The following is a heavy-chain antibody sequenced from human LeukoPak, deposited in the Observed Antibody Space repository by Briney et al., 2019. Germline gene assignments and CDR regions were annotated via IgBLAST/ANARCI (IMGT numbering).Heavy chain of an antibody. Sequence: SETLSLTCAVSGGSISSSNWWSWVRQPPGKGLEWIGEIYHSGSTNYNPSLKSRVTISVDKSKNQFSLKLSSVTAADTAVYYCARASQSYGYGDYVDGWGQGTLVTVSS. D-gene: IGHD4-17*01. CDR3: ARASQSYGYGDYVDG. CDR2: IYHSGST. V-gene: IGHV4-4*02. CDR1: GGSISSSNW. J-gene: IGHJ4*02.